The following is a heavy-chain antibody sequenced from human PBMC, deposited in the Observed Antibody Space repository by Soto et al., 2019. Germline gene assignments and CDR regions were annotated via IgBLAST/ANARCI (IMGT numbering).Heavy chain of an antibody. CDR1: GFTFSSYW. Sequence: GGSLRLSCAASGFTFSSYWMSWVRQAPGKGLEWVANIKQDGSEKYYVDSVKGRFTISRDNAKNSLYLQMNSLRAEDTAVYYCARVLRQLALIHYYQGMDVWGQGTTVTVSS. J-gene: IGHJ6*02. D-gene: IGHD6-13*01. CDR2: IKQDGSEK. CDR3: ARVLRQLALIHYYQGMDV. V-gene: IGHV3-7*03.